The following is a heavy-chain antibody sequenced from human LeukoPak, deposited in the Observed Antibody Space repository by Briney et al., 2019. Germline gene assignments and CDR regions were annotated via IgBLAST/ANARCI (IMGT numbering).Heavy chain of an antibody. CDR3: TRDRVVIAPIIYFDY. V-gene: IGHV3-49*04. CDR2: IRSKAYGGTT. CDR1: GFTFGDYA. Sequence: GGSLRLSCTASGFTFGDYAMSWVRQAPGKGLEWVGFIRSKAYGGTTEYAASVKGRFTISRDDSKSIAYLQMNSLKTEDTAVYYCTRDRVVIAPIIYFDYWGQGTLVTVSS. J-gene: IGHJ4*02. D-gene: IGHD3-3*01.